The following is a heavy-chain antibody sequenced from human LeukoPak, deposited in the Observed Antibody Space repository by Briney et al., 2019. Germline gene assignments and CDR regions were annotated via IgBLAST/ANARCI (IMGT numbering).Heavy chain of an antibody. V-gene: IGHV1-2*02. J-gene: IGHJ4*02. D-gene: IGHD3-3*01. CDR1: GYSFAGYH. CDR3: ARGADFWSGHNDY. CDR2: VNPNGGDT. Sequence: ASVKVSFKSSGYSFAGYHMHWVRQAPGQGLGWMGWVNPNGGDTNYAQKFQGRVTMTRDTSVSTAYMELSGLRSDDTAVYYCARGADFWSGHNDYWGQGTLVSVSS.